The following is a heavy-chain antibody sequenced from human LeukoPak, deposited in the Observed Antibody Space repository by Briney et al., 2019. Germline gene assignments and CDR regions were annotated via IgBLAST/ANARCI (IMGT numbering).Heavy chain of an antibody. CDR3: AKVTWKGGYFDY. D-gene: IGHD6-13*01. CDR1: GFTFSSYG. J-gene: IGHJ4*02. V-gene: IGHV3-30*18. Sequence: GRSLRLSCAASGFTFSSYGMHWVRQAPGKGLELVAVISYDGSNKYYADSVKGRFTISRDNSKNTLYLQINSLIAEDTAVYYCAKVTWKGGYFDYWGQGTLVTVSS. CDR2: ISYDGSNK.